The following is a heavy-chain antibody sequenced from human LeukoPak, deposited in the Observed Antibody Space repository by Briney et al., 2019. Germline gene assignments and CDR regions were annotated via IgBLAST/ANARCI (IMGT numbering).Heavy chain of an antibody. V-gene: IGHV3-30*04. CDR1: GFTFSSYA. CDR3: ARENIVVVVAAIHNWFDP. CDR2: ISYDGSNK. D-gene: IGHD2-15*01. Sequence: PGGPLRLSCAASGFTFSSYAMHWVRQAPGKGLEWVAVISYDGSNKYYADSVKGRFTISRDNSKNTLYLQMNSLRAEDTAVYYCARENIVVVVAAIHNWFDPWAREPWSPSPQ. J-gene: IGHJ5*02.